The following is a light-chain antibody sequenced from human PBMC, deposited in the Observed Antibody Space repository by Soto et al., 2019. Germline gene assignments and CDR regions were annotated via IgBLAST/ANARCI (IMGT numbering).Light chain of an antibody. Sequence: EIVLTQSPGTLSLSPGERATLSCRASQSVSDSWLAWYQQKPGQSPRLLIHGAFNRATGIPHRFSGSGSGTDVTLTISRLEPEDFAVYYCQQYGSSPRTFGQGTKLEIK. J-gene: IGKJ2*01. CDR2: GAF. V-gene: IGKV3-20*01. CDR3: QQYGSSPRT. CDR1: QSVSDSW.